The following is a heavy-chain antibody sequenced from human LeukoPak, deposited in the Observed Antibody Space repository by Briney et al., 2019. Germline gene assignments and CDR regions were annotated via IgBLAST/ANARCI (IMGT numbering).Heavy chain of an antibody. Sequence: GESLKISCKGSGYSFTSYWIGWVRQVPGKGLEWMGIIYPGDSDTRYSPSFQGQVTISADKSISTAYLQWSSLKASDTAMYYCARRWYRSSTICTDAFDIWGQGTMVTVSS. V-gene: IGHV5-51*01. CDR1: GYSFTSYW. CDR3: ARRWYRSSTICTDAFDI. CDR2: IYPGDSDT. J-gene: IGHJ3*02. D-gene: IGHD2-2*01.